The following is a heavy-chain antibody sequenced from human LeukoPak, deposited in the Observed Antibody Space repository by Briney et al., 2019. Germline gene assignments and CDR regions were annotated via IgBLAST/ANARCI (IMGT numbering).Heavy chain of an antibody. CDR2: IYGGGNI. CDR1: GFTVGSNY. J-gene: IGHJ4*02. V-gene: IGHV3-53*01. CDR3: ARGAGYNYPYYFDY. D-gene: IGHD5-24*01. Sequence: AGGSLRLSCAASGFTVGSNYMNWVRQAQGKGLEWVSVIYGGGNIYYADSVKGRFTISRDNSKNTLYLQMNSLRAEDTAVYYCARGAGYNYPYYFDYWGQGTLVTVSS.